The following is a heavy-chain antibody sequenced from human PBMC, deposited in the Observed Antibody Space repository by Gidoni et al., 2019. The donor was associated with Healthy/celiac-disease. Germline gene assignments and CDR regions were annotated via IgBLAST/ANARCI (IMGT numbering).Heavy chain of an antibody. D-gene: IGHD6-19*01. V-gene: IGHV3-11*01. J-gene: IGHJ4*02. CDR3: ARDSAGITVAR. Sequence: QVQLVESGGGLVKPGGSLRLSCEASGFTFSDYYMSWIRQAPGKGLEWISYISSSGSTTYYADSVKGRFTISRDNARNSLYLQMNSLRADDTAIYYCARDSAGITVARWGQGTLVTVSS. CDR2: ISSSGSTT. CDR1: GFTFSDYY.